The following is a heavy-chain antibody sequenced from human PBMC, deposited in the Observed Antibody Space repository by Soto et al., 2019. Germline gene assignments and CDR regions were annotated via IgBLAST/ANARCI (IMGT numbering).Heavy chain of an antibody. CDR1: GYTFTSYA. CDR3: ARDHSGITIFGLGVDAFDI. J-gene: IGHJ3*02. D-gene: IGHD3-3*01. Sequence: GASVKVSCKASGYTFTSYAMHWVRQAPGQRLEWMGRINAGNGNTKYSQKFQGRVTITRDTSASTAYMELSSLRSEDTAVYYCARDHSGITIFGLGVDAFDIRGQGTMVTVSS. V-gene: IGHV1-3*01. CDR2: INAGNGNT.